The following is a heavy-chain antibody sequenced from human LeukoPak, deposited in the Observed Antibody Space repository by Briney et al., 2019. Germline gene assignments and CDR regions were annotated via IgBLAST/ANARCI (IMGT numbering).Heavy chain of an antibody. D-gene: IGHD3-22*01. V-gene: IGHV1-69*13. CDR1: GGTFSSYA. J-gene: IGHJ3*02. CDR2: IIPIFGTA. CDR3: AILRNLNYYDSSGYQRLAFDI. Sequence: SVKVSCKASGGTFSSYAISWVRQAPGQGLEWMGGIIPIFGTANYAQKFQGRVTITADESTSTAYMELSSLRSEDTAVYYCAILRNLNYYDSSGYQRLAFDIWGQGTMVTVSS.